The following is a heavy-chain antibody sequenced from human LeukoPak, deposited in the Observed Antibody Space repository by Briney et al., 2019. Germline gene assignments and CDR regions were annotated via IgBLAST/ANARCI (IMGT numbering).Heavy chain of an antibody. CDR1: GFTFSSYS. Sequence: GGSLRLSCAASGFTFSSYSMNWVRQAPGKGLEWVSYISSSSSTIYYADSVKGRFTISRDNAKNSLYLQMNSLRAEDTAVYYCAKSGSSWHEGPLECGGQGTLVTVSS. CDR3: AKSGSSWHEGPLEC. CDR2: ISSSSSTI. J-gene: IGHJ4*02. D-gene: IGHD6-13*01. V-gene: IGHV3-48*01.